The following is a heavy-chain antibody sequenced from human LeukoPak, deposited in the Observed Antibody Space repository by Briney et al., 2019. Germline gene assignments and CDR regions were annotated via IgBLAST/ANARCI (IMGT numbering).Heavy chain of an antibody. Sequence: GGSLRLSCAASGFTFSSYSMNWVRQAPGKGLEWVSSISSSSSYIYYADSVKGRFTISRDNAKNSLYLQMNSLRAEDTAVYYCARSGYNYGYWFDYWGQGTLVTVSS. CDR2: ISSSSSYI. J-gene: IGHJ4*02. CDR3: ARSGYNYGYWFDY. D-gene: IGHD5-18*01. V-gene: IGHV3-21*01. CDR1: GFTFSSYS.